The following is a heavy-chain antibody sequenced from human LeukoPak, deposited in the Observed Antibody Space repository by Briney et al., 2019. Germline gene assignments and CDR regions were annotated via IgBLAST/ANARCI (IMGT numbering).Heavy chain of an antibody. J-gene: IGHJ4*02. CDR3: TRDLNSGGSC. CDR2: IHSGGKT. Sequence: GGSLRLSCAASGFTVSSSYMSWVRQAPGKGLEWVSVIHSGGKTYYADSVKGRFTISRDNSKNTVYLQMNSVRAEDTAVYYCTRDLNSGGSCWGQGTPVTVSS. CDR1: GFTVSSSY. V-gene: IGHV3-53*01. D-gene: IGHD2-15*01.